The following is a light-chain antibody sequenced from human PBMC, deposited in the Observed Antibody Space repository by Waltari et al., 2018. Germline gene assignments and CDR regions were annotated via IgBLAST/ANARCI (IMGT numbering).Light chain of an antibody. Sequence: QSALTQPASVSGSPGQSITISCPGTSSDVGGYNYVSWYQQHPGKAPKLMIYDVNNRPSGVSNRFSGSKSGNTASLTISGLQAADEADYYCSSYTSSSTDLFGTGTKVTVL. V-gene: IGLV2-14*01. J-gene: IGLJ1*01. CDR3: SSYTSSSTDL. CDR2: DVN. CDR1: SSDVGGYNY.